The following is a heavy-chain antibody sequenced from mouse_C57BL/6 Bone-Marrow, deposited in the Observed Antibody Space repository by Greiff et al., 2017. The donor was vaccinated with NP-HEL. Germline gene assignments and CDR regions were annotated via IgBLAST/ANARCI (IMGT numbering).Heavy chain of an antibody. V-gene: IGHV1-50*01. J-gene: IGHJ3*01. CDR1: GYTFTSYW. CDR3: AKGAGTWFAY. CDR2: IDPSDSYT. Sequence: VQLQQSGAELVKPGASVKLSCKASGYTFTSYWMQWVKQRPGQGLEWIGEIDPSDSYTNYTQKFKGKATLTVDTSSSTAYMQLSSLTSEDSAVYYCAKGAGTWFAYWGQGTLVTVSA. D-gene: IGHD4-1*01.